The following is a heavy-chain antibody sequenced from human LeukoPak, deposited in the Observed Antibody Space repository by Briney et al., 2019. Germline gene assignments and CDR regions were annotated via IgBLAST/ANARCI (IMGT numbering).Heavy chain of an antibody. CDR3: ARVLPGCGGDCLRSIYYGMDV. V-gene: IGHV1-46*01. Sequence: GASVKVSCKASGYTFTSYYMHWVRQAPGQGLEWMGIINPSGGSTSYAQKFQGRVTMTRDTSTSTVYMELSSLRSEDTAVYYCARVLPGCGGDCLRSIYYGMDVWGQGTTVTVSS. CDR1: GYTFTSYY. D-gene: IGHD2-21*02. J-gene: IGHJ6*02. CDR2: INPSGGST.